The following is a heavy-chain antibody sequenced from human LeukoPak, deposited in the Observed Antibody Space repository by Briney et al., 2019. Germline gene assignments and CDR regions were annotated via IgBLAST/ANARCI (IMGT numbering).Heavy chain of an antibody. Sequence: SETLSLTCAVYGGSFSGYFWSWIRQPPGKGLEWIGEINRGGSTNYNPSLKSRVTIPVDTSKNQFSLRLSSVTAADTAVYYCARDWGVSARPGYMDVWGKGTTVTVSS. CDR1: GGSFSGYF. J-gene: IGHJ6*03. CDR3: ARDWGVSARPGYMDV. D-gene: IGHD6-6*01. V-gene: IGHV4-34*01. CDR2: INRGGST.